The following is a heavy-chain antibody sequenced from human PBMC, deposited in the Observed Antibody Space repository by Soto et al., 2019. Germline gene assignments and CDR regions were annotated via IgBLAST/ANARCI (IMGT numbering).Heavy chain of an antibody. D-gene: IGHD6-19*01. J-gene: IGHJ1*01. Sequence: ASETLSLTCTVSGGSISSYYWSWIRQPPGKGLEWIGYIYYSGSTNYNPSLKSRVTISVDTSKNQFSLKLSSVTAADTAVYYCARLTSGRGLEYFQHWGQGTLVTVSS. CDR2: IYYSGST. V-gene: IGHV4-59*08. CDR3: ARLTSGRGLEYFQH. CDR1: GGSISSYY.